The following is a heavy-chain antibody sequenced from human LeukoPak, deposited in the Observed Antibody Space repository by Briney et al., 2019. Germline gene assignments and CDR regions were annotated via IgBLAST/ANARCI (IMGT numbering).Heavy chain of an antibody. CDR1: GFTFSDYY. V-gene: IGHV3-11*04. Sequence: GGSLRLSCAASGFTFSDYYMSWIRQAPGKGLEWVSYISSSGSTIYYADSVKGRFTISRDNAKNSLYLQMNSLRAEDTAVCYCASGLRFLEWLGAFDIWGQGTMVTVSS. CDR3: ASGLRFLEWLGAFDI. J-gene: IGHJ3*02. D-gene: IGHD3-3*01. CDR2: ISSSGSTI.